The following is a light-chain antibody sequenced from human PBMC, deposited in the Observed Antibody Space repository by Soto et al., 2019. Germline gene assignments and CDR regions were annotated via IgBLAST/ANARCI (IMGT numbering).Light chain of an antibody. CDR3: QEYNSSPSWT. Sequence: DIQMTQSPSSLSASVGDRVTITCRASQGISNYLAWYQQKPGKVPKLLIYAASTLQSGGPSRFSGSGSGTDFTLTISSLQPEDVATSYCQEYNSSPSWTFGQGTKVDIK. V-gene: IGKV1-27*01. CDR2: AAS. J-gene: IGKJ1*01. CDR1: QGISNY.